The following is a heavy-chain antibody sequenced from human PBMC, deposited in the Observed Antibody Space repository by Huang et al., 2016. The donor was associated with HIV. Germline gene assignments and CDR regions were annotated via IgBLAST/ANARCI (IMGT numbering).Heavy chain of an antibody. Sequence: EVQLVQSGAEVKKPGESLKISCKGSGYMFTKYWIGWVRQMPGKGLEVMGIIYPGDSDTRDSPSFQGQVTISADKSITTAYLQWSSLKASDTAIYYCARHDGARPGWVDNWGQGTLVTVSS. CDR1: GYMFTKYW. V-gene: IGHV5-51*01. CDR2: IYPGDSDT. J-gene: IGHJ5*02. D-gene: IGHD4-17*01. CDR3: ARHDGARPGWVDN.